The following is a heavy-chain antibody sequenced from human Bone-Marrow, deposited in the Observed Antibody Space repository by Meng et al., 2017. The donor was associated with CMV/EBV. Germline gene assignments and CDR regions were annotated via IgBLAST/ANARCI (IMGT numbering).Heavy chain of an antibody. D-gene: IGHD3-3*01. CDR3: ARGTSLFGVDLYYYYGMDV. Sequence: ASVKVSCKASGYTFTGYYMHWVRQAPGQGLEWMGWINSNSGGTNYAQKFQGRVTMTRDTSISTAYMELSRLRSDDTAVYYCARGTSLFGVDLYYYYGMDVWGQGTTVTVSS. J-gene: IGHJ6*01. CDR2: INSNSGGT. CDR1: GYTFTGYY. V-gene: IGHV1-2*02.